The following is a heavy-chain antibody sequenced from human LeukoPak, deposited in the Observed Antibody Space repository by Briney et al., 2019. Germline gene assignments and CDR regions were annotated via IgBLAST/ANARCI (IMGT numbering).Heavy chain of an antibody. J-gene: IGHJ4*02. CDR2: IYYSGST. Sequence: SETLSLTCTVSSGSISSGGYYWRWLRQHPGKGLEWIAYIYYSGSTYYNPSLKSRVTISVDTSKNQFSLKLSSVTAADTAVYYCAREGSNQLLWRGTFDYWGQGTLVTVSS. V-gene: IGHV4-31*03. D-gene: IGHD2-2*01. CDR3: AREGSNQLLWRGTFDY. CDR1: SGSISSGGYY.